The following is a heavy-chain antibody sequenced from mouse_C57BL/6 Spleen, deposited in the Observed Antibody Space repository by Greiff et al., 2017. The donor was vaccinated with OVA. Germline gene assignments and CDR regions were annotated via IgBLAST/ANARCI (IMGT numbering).Heavy chain of an antibody. CDR3: ARDFRDYGSITGYFDV. Sequence: EVKLMESGGGLVQPGGSLSLSCAASGFTFTDYYMSWVRQPPGKALEWLGFIRNKANGYTTEYSASVKGRFTISRDNSQSILYLQMNALRAEDSATYYCARDFRDYGSITGYFDVWGTGTTVTVSS. J-gene: IGHJ1*03. CDR2: IRNKANGYTT. V-gene: IGHV7-3*01. D-gene: IGHD1-1*01. CDR1: GFTFTDYY.